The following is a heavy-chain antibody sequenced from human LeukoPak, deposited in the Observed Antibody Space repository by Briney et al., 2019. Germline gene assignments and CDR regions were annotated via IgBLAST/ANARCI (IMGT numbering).Heavy chain of an antibody. Sequence: PSETLSLTCTVSGGSISSYYWSWIWQPPGKGLEWIGYIYYSGSANYNPSLKSRVTISVDTSKNQFSLKLSSVTAADTAVYYCARKDNYGYYDYWGQGTLVTVSS. CDR3: ARKDNYGYYDY. J-gene: IGHJ4*02. D-gene: IGHD3-22*01. CDR1: GGSISSYY. V-gene: IGHV4-59*08. CDR2: IYYSGSA.